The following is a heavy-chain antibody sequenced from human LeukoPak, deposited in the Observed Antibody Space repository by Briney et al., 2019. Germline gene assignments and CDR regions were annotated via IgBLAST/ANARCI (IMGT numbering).Heavy chain of an antibody. J-gene: IGHJ4*02. CDR3: ARDLYDSSGYSAFDY. Sequence: SETLSLTCAVYGGSFSGYYWSWIRQPPGKGLEWIGEINHSGSTNYNPSLKSRVTISVDTSKNQFSLKLSSVTAADTAVYYCARDLYDSSGYSAFDYWGQGTLVTVSS. V-gene: IGHV4-34*01. CDR2: INHSGST. CDR1: GGSFSGYY. D-gene: IGHD3-22*01.